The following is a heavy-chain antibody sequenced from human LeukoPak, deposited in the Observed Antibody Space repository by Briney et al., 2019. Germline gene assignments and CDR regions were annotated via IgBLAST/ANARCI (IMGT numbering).Heavy chain of an antibody. J-gene: IGHJ4*02. V-gene: IGHV1-2*02. Sequence: ASVKVSCKASGYTFTGYYMHGVRQAPGQGLEGMGWINPNIGVTNYAQKFQGRVTMTRDTSISTAYMELSRLRSDDPAVYYCARLAGRRSHFDYWGQGTLVTVSS. CDR1: GYTFTGYY. CDR2: INPNIGVT. D-gene: IGHD3-10*01. CDR3: ARLAGRRSHFDY.